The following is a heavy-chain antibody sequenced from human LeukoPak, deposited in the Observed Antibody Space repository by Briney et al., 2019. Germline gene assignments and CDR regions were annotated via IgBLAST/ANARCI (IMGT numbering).Heavy chain of an antibody. D-gene: IGHD3-22*01. J-gene: IGHJ4*02. CDR3: ARGNRGYGNFDY. CDR1: GFTLSSYW. V-gene: IGHV3-74*01. CDR2: INSDGTST. Sequence: PGGSLRLSCAASGFTLSSYWMHWLRQAPGKGVVWVSRINSDGTSTSYADSVKGRFTISKDNAKNTLYLQMNSLRAEDTAVYYCARGNRGYGNFDYWGQGTLVTVSS.